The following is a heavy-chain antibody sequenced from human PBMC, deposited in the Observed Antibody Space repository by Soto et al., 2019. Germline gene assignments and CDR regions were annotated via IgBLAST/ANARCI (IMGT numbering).Heavy chain of an antibody. CDR1: GGSFSGYY. CDR2: IYHSGST. J-gene: IGHJ6*02. Sequence: SETLSLTCAVYGGSFSGYYWTWIRQPPGTGLEWIGEIYHSGSTVYNPSLKSRVTISVDTSKNQFSLKLNSVTAADTAVYYCARDLWGYCGTDCYPLDVWGQGTTVTVSS. D-gene: IGHD2-21*02. CDR3: ARDLWGYCGTDCYPLDV. V-gene: IGHV4-34*01.